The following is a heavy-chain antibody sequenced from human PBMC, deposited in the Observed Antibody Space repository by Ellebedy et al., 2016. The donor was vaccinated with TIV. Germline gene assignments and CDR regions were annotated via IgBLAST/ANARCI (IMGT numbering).Heavy chain of an antibody. CDR2: IYHSGST. Sequence: MPSETLSLTCTVSSYSISSGYYWGWVRQPPGKGLEWIATIYHSGSTYYNPSLKSRVTISVDTSKNQFSLKLSSVTAADTAVYYCARVLNYDSSGHIYYFDYWGQGTLVTVSS. CDR3: ARVLNYDSSGHIYYFDY. V-gene: IGHV4-38-2*02. J-gene: IGHJ4*02. D-gene: IGHD3-22*01. CDR1: SYSISSGYY.